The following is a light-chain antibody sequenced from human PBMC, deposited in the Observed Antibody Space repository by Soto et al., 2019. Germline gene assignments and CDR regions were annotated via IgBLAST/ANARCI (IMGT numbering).Light chain of an antibody. J-gene: IGKJ5*01. Sequence: IVMTQPPATLSVSPGETASLSCRASQSAGNFLAWYQQKPGQAPRLLIYYISTRATGIPARFSGSGSGTEFTLTINSLQSEDSAVYYCQQHNQWPITFGQGTRLEIK. CDR2: YIS. V-gene: IGKV3D-15*01. CDR1: QSAGNF. CDR3: QQHNQWPIT.